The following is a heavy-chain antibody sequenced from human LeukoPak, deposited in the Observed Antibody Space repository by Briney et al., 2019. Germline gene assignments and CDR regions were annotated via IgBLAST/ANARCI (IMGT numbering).Heavy chain of an antibody. CDR1: GYTYTGYL. V-gene: IGHV1-2*02. CDR3: AREGAGLGSSTWSDFDY. CDR2: INPNSGGT. D-gene: IGHD6-6*01. Sequence: ASVKVSCKASGYTYTGYLIHWVRQAPGQGLEWMGWINPNSGGTNYAQKFQDRVIMTRDTSISTAYMELSRLRSDDTAVYYCAREGAGLGSSTWSDFDYWGQGTLVTVSS. J-gene: IGHJ4*02.